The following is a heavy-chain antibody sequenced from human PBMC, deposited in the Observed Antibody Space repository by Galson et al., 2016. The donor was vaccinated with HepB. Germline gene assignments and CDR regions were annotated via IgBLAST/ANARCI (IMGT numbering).Heavy chain of an antibody. V-gene: IGHV3-23*01. D-gene: IGHD2-2*01. CDR3: AKDTNPGGYAPHD. CDR2: ISGSGGIR. CDR1: GFTFNSYA. Sequence: SLRLSCAASGFTFNSYAMNWVRQAAGKALEWVSLISGSGGIRHYADSVKGRFTISRDNSENTVYLQMNSLRAEDTTVYYCAKDTNPGGYAPHDWGQGTLVSVSS. J-gene: IGHJ4*02.